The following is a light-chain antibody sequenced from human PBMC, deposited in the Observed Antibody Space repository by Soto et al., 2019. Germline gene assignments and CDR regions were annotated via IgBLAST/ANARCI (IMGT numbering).Light chain of an antibody. CDR2: LGS. J-gene: IGKJ4*01. Sequence: DIAMTQSPLSLPVTPGEPASISCRSSQSLLHSNGYNYLDWYLQKPGQSPQLLIYLGSNRASGVPDRFSGSGSGTDFTLKISRVEAEDVGVYYCMQALQTRLTFGGGTKVDIK. V-gene: IGKV2-28*01. CDR3: MQALQTRLT. CDR1: QSLLHSNGYNY.